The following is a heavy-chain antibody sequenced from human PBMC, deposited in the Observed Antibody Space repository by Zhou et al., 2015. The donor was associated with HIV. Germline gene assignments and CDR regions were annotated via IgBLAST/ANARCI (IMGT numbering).Heavy chain of an antibody. Sequence: QVQLVQSGAEVKKPGASVKVSCKASGYTFTGYYMHWVRQAPGQGLEWMGWINPNSGGTNYAQKFQGRVTMTRDTSISTAYMELSRLRSDDTAVYYCARDPRIAAAGRTAYGMDVWGQGTTVTVSS. CDR1: GYTFTGYY. D-gene: IGHD6-13*01. V-gene: IGHV1-2*02. J-gene: IGHJ6*02. CDR3: ARDPRIAAAGRTAYGMDV. CDR2: INPNSGGT.